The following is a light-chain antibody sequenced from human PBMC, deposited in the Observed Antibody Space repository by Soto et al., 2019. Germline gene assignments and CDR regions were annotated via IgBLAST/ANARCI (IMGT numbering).Light chain of an antibody. CDR3: QQRGGWPPT. V-gene: IGKV3-11*01. CDR2: DAS. J-gene: IGKJ4*01. Sequence: EIVLTQSPATVSLSPGERATLSCWASQSLSSYLAWYQQKPGQAPRLLIYDASNRANGIPARFTGSGSGTDFTLTISSLEPEDFAVYFCQQRGGWPPTFGGGTKVEIK. CDR1: QSLSSY.